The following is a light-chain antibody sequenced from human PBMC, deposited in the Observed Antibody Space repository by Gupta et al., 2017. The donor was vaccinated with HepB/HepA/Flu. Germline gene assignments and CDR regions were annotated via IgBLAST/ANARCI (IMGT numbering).Light chain of an antibody. CDR1: QSVSSD. Sequence: EIVMTQSPATLSISPGERVTLSCRASQSVSSDLAWYQQKPGQAPRLLIYGASTRATGVPARFSGSGSGTEFSLTISSLQSGDFAVYYCQQENNWPITFGGGTKVEVK. CDR3: QQENNWPIT. J-gene: IGKJ4*01. V-gene: IGKV3-15*01. CDR2: GAS.